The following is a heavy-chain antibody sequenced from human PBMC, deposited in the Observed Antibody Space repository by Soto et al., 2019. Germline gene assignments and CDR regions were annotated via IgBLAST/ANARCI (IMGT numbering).Heavy chain of an antibody. CDR1: GGSISSSNW. Sequence: AETLSLTCAVSGGSISSSNWWSWVRQPPGKGLEWIGEIYHSGSTDYNPSLKSRVTISVEKSKRQFSLKLNSVTTADTAVYYCAREGACTGNTCYVGYFDYWGQGALVTVSS. V-gene: IGHV4-4*02. D-gene: IGHD2-2*01. CDR3: AREGACTGNTCYVGYFDY. CDR2: IYHSGST. J-gene: IGHJ4*02.